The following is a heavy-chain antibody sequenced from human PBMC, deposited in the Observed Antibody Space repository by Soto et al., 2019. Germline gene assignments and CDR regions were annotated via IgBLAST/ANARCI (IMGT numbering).Heavy chain of an antibody. CDR2: TGSGTGPG. Sequence: QVQLVQSGTEGKKPGSSVKVSCKAYGGSLSTNPISWVRQAPGQGLEWMGGTGSGTGPGNHAQKFQGRLTVTADKSTSTVYMELTNRSSEDTAVYYCARRDSGGFYRFFDSWGQGTLVTVSS. CDR3: ARRDSGGFYRFFDS. J-gene: IGHJ4*02. D-gene: IGHD2-15*01. V-gene: IGHV1-69*06. CDR1: GGSLSTNP.